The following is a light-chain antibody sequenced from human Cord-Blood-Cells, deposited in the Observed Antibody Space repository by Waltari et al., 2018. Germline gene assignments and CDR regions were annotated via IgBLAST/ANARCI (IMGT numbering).Light chain of an antibody. CDR3: SSYTSSSVV. Sequence: QSALTQPASVSGSPGQSITISCTGTSSDVGGYNYVSWYQQHPGKAPKLMIYDVSNRPSGVSNRFAGSKAGNTAYLTISGLQAEDEAEYYCSSYTSSSVVFGGGTKLTVL. CDR2: DVS. CDR1: SSDVGGYNY. J-gene: IGLJ2*01. V-gene: IGLV2-14*01.